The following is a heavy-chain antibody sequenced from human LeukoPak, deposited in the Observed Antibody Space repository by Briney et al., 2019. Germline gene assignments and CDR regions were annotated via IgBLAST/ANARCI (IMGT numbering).Heavy chain of an antibody. D-gene: IGHD6-6*01. CDR2: IYHSGST. CDR3: ARAAARGYNWFDP. V-gene: IGHV4-30-2*01. Sequence: SETLSLTCAVSGGSISSGGYFWSWIRQPPGKGLEWIGYIYHSGSTYYNPSLKSRVTISVDRSKNQFSLKLSSVTAADTAVYYCARAAARGYNWFDPWGQGTLVTVSS. J-gene: IGHJ5*02. CDR1: GGSISSGGYF.